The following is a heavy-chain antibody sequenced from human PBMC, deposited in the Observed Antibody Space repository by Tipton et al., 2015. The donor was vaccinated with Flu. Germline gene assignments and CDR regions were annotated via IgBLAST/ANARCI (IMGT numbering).Heavy chain of an antibody. J-gene: IGHJ4*02. V-gene: IGHV3-48*01. D-gene: IGHD6-6*01. Sequence: SLRLSCAASGFTLSSFWMNWVRQAPGKGLEWVSYISSGGGSIYYADSVEGRFIISRDNSKNTLYLQMNSLRVEDTAEYYCAKGGSPAAPHEAFDYWGQGTLVTVSS. CDR1: GFTLSSFW. CDR3: AKGGSPAAPHEAFDY. CDR2: ISSGGGSI.